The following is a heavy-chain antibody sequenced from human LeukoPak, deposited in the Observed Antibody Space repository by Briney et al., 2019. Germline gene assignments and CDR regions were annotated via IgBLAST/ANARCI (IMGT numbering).Heavy chain of an antibody. Sequence: GGSLRLSCAASGFTLSSHSMNWVRQAPGKGLEWVSSISSSSSYIYYADSVKGRFTISRDNSKNTLYLQMNSLRAEDTAVYYCAKDIHSGSYYWEMDVWGKGTTVTVSS. J-gene: IGHJ6*04. CDR1: GFTLSSHS. V-gene: IGHV3-21*04. CDR3: AKDIHSGSYYWEMDV. D-gene: IGHD1-26*01. CDR2: ISSSSSYI.